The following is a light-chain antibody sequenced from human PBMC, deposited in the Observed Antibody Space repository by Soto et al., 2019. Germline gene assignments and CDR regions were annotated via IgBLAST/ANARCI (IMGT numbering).Light chain of an antibody. CDR3: QQYGRT. J-gene: IGKJ5*01. Sequence: EVVLTQSPGTLSLSPGESATLSCRASQSISTNYLAWYQLKPGQAPRLLIYAASNRLTGIPDRFSGSGSGTDFTLTISRPEPEDFALYYCQQYGRTFGQGTRLEIK. CDR1: QSISTNY. V-gene: IGKV3-20*01. CDR2: AAS.